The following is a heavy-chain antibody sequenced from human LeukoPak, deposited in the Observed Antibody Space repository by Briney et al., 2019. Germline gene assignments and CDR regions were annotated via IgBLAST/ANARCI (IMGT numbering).Heavy chain of an antibody. CDR3: AKGAGGSSYSGGDF. J-gene: IGHJ4*02. CDR2: ISYDESEK. Sequence: PGGSLRLSCAASEFAFSSYGMHWVRQAPGKGLEWVAGISYDESEKYFLGSVKGRFTISRDSSNNTLYLEMNSLRTEDTAVYYCAKGAGGSSYSGGDFWGQGTLVTVSS. CDR1: EFAFSSYG. V-gene: IGHV3-30*18. D-gene: IGHD2-15*01.